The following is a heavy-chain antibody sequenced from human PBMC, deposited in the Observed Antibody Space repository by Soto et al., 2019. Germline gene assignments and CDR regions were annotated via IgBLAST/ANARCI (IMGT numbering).Heavy chain of an antibody. CDR2: IYYSGST. J-gene: IGHJ4*02. V-gene: IGHV4-59*08. D-gene: IGHD4-17*01. CDR3: ARRYGPGFDY. CDR1: GGSISSYY. Sequence: QVQLQESGPGLVKPSETLSLTCTVSGGSISSYYWSWIRQPPGKGLEWIGYIYYSGSTNYNPSLKSRVTISVDTSKNQFSLKLSSVTAADTAVYYCARRYGPGFDYWGRGTLVTVSS.